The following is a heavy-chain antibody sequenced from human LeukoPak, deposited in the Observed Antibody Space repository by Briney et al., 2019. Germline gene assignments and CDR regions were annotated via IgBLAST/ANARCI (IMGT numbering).Heavy chain of an antibody. D-gene: IGHD3-22*01. CDR1: GFTFSSYI. V-gene: IGHV3-30-3*01. CDR3: ARGSSGYYYGELDY. Sequence: GGSLRLSCVGSGFTFSSYIMYWVRQAPGKGLEWVAVISDDGSNKYYADSVKGRFTISRDNSKNTLYLQLNRVRAEDTAVFYCARGSSGYYYGELDYWAREPWSPSPQ. CDR2: ISDDGSNK. J-gene: IGHJ4*02.